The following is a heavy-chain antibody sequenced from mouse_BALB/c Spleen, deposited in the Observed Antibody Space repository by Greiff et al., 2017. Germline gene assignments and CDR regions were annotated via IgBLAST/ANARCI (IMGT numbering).Heavy chain of an antibody. J-gene: IGHJ1*01. Sequence: QVQLQQSGAELVRPGSSVKISCKASGYAFSSYWMNWVKQRPGQGLEWIGQIYPGDGDTNYNGKFKGKATLTADKSSSTAYMQLSSLTSEDSAVYFCARSSSRTGYFDVWGAGTTVTVSS. CDR1: GYAFSSYW. V-gene: IGHV1-80*01. D-gene: IGHD1-1*01. CDR2: IYPGDGDT. CDR3: ARSSSRTGYFDV.